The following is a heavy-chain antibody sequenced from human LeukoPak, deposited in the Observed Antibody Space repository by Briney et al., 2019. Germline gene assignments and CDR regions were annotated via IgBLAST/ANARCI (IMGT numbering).Heavy chain of an antibody. D-gene: IGHD2-15*01. CDR3: ARGRSCSGGSCHYFDY. CDR1: GVSISSYY. Sequence: SETLSLTCTVSGVSISSYYWSWVRQPPGKGLEWVGYIYYSGSTNYNPSLKSRVTISVDTSNNQFSLKLSSVTAADTAVYYCARGRSCSGGSCHYFDYWGQGTLVTVSS. J-gene: IGHJ4*02. V-gene: IGHV4-59*01. CDR2: IYYSGST.